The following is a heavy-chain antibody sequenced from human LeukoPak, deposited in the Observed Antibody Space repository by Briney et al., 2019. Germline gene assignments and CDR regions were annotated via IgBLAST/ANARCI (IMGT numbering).Heavy chain of an antibody. CDR1: GYTLTELS. Sequence: ASVKVSCKVSGYTLTELSMHWVRQAPGKGLEWMGGFDPEDGETIYAQKFQGRVTMTEDTSTDTAYMELSSLRSEDTAVYYCASKDCSGGSCYEGALSWGQGTLVTVSS. CDR3: ASKDCSGGSCYEGALS. CDR2: FDPEDGET. V-gene: IGHV1-24*01. D-gene: IGHD2-15*01. J-gene: IGHJ4*02.